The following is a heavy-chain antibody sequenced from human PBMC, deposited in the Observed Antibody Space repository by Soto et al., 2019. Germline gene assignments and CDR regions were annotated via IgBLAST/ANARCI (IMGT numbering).Heavy chain of an antibody. J-gene: IGHJ4*02. Sequence: ASVKVSCKVSGYTLTELSMHWVRQAPGKGLEWMGGFDPEDGETIYAQKFQGRVTMTEDISTDTAYMELSSLRSEDTAVYYCATAQFGYGDYYYFDYWGQGTLVTVSS. D-gene: IGHD4-17*01. V-gene: IGHV1-24*01. CDR2: FDPEDGET. CDR3: ATAQFGYGDYYYFDY. CDR1: GYTLTELS.